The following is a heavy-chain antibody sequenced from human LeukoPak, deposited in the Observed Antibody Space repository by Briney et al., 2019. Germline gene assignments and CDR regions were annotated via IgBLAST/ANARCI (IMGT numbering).Heavy chain of an antibody. Sequence: EASVKVSCKASGGTFSSYAISWVRQAPGQGLEWMGRIIPILGIANYAQKFQGRVTITADKSTSTAYMELSSLRSEDTAVYYCARDRGGESYYVNWGREPWSPSPQ. V-gene: IGHV1-69*04. J-gene: IGHJ4*02. D-gene: IGHD3-10*01. CDR3: ARDRGGESYYVN. CDR1: GGTFSSYA. CDR2: IIPILGIA.